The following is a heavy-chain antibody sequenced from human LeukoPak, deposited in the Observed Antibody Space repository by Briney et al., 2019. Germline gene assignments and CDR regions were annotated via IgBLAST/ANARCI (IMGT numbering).Heavy chain of an antibody. CDR2: VYNSGDT. V-gene: IGHV4-59*08. J-gene: IGHJ5*02. CDR3: ARRSSGVTNWFDP. D-gene: IGHD3-10*01. Sequence: SETLSLTCTVSGGSTSSDYWSWIRQSPXXXXEWVGYVYNSGDTGKNPSLKSRVTILLDTSKNQCSLKLTSVSAADTAVYYCARRSSGVTNWFDPWGQGTLVTVSS. CDR1: GGSTSSDY.